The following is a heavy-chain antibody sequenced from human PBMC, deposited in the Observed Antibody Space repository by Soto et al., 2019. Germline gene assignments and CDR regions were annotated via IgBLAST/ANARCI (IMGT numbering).Heavy chain of an antibody. CDR2: MYHRGTT. CDR3: ARNIVPYYGMDV. D-gene: IGHD1-26*01. J-gene: IGHJ6*02. Sequence: SETLSLTCAVYGGSFSDHYWSWVRQPPGKGLEWIGEMYHRGTTNYHPSLKSRVTISVDKSKNQFSLKLSSVTAADTAMYYCARNIVPYYGMDVWGQGTTVTVSS. CDR1: GGSFSDHY. V-gene: IGHV4-34*01.